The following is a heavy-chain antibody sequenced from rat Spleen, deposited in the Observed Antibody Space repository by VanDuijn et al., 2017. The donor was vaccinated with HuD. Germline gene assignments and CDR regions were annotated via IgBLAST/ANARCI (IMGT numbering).Heavy chain of an antibody. D-gene: IGHD1-2*01. Sequence: EVQLVESGGGLVQPGRSMKLSCAASGFTFSDYNMAWVRQAPKKGLEWVATISTSGGSTYYRDSVKGRFTISRDNAKSTLYLQMDSLRSEDTATYYCTTTIAAIFDYWGQGVMVTVSS. CDR1: GFTFSDYN. CDR2: ISTSGGST. J-gene: IGHJ2*01. V-gene: IGHV5-25*01. CDR3: TTTIAAIFDY.